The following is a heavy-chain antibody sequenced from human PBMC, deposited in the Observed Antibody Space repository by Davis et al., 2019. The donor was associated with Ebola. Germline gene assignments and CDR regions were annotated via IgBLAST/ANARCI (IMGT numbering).Heavy chain of an antibody. CDR1: GFTFSSYW. CDR3: ARGPSTGNSFTY. CDR2: IKQDGSEI. V-gene: IGHV3-7*01. D-gene: IGHD4-23*01. Sequence: GESLKISCAASGFTFSSYWMSWARQAPGKGLEWVANIKQDGSEIYFVDSVKGRFTISRDNDKNSLSLQMNGLRAEDTAVYYCARGPSTGNSFTYWGQGTLVTVSS. J-gene: IGHJ4*02.